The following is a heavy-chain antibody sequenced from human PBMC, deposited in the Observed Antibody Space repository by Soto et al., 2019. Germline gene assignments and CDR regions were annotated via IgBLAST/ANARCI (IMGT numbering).Heavy chain of an antibody. J-gene: IGHJ4*02. CDR1: GFTFSSYA. CDR3: ARGALYSSSSVCDY. CDR2: ISYDGSNK. Sequence: GGSLRLSCAASGFTFSSYAMHWVRQAPGKGLEWVAVISYDGSNKYYADSVKGRFTISRDNSKNTLYLQMNSLRAEDTAVYYCARGALYSSSSVCDYWGQGTLVTAPQ. V-gene: IGHV3-30-3*01. D-gene: IGHD6-6*01.